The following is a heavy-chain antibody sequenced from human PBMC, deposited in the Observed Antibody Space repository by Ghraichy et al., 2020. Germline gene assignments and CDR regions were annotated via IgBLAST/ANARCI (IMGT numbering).Heavy chain of an antibody. Sequence: SETLSLTCTVSGGSISSSSYYWGWIRQPPGKGLEWIGSIYYSGSTYYNPSLKSRVTISVDTSKNQFSLKLSSVTAADTAVYYCASPTQSSLAMPFDIWGQGTMVTVSS. J-gene: IGHJ3*02. D-gene: IGHD1-26*01. CDR3: ASPTQSSLAMPFDI. CDR2: IYYSGST. CDR1: GGSISSSSYY. V-gene: IGHV4-39*01.